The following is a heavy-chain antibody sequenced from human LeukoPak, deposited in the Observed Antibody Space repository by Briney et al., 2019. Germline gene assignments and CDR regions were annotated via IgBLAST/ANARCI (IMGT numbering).Heavy chain of an antibody. CDR2: ISGSGGST. CDR3: AKNYYDSSGYGFDF. D-gene: IGHD3-22*01. Sequence: GGSLRLSCAASGFTFSTYAMNWVRRAPGKGLEWVSGISGSGGSTYYADSVKGRFTISRDNSKNTLYLQMSSLRAEDSAVYYCAKNYYDSSGYGFDFWGQGTLVTVSS. V-gene: IGHV3-23*01. J-gene: IGHJ4*02. CDR1: GFTFSTYA.